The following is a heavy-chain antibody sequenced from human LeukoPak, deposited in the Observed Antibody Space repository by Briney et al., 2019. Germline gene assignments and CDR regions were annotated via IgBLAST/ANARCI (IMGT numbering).Heavy chain of an antibody. CDR3: ARASADGGSYYYYYGMDV. V-gene: IGHV4-59*01. Sequence: PSETLSLTCTVSGGSISSYYWSWTRQPPGKGLEWIGYIYYSGSTNYNPSLKSRVTISVDTSKNQFSLKLSSVTAADTAVYYCARASADGGSYYYYYGMDVWGQGTTVTVSS. D-gene: IGHD5-24*01. CDR2: IYYSGST. J-gene: IGHJ6*02. CDR1: GGSISSYY.